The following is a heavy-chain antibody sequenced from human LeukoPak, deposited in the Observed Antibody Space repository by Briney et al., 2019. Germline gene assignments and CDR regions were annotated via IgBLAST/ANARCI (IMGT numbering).Heavy chain of an antibody. CDR3: ASRIAARRSGPFDY. CDR2: INPNSGGT. CDR1: GYTFTGYY. V-gene: IGHV1-2*02. Sequence: ASVKVSCKASGYTFTGYYMHWVRQAPGQGLEWMGWINPNSGGTNYAQKFQGRVTMTGDTSISTAYMELSRLRSDDTAVYYCASRIAARRSGPFDYWGQGTLVTVSS. D-gene: IGHD6-6*01. J-gene: IGHJ4*02.